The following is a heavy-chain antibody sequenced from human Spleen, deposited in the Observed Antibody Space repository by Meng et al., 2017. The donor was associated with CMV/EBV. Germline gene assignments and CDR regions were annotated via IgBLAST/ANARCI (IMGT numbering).Heavy chain of an antibody. J-gene: IGHJ4*02. CDR3: ARVFQVVPVAIPGEVGY. CDR2: ISSSSSYI. Sequence: GGSLRLSCAASGFTFDDYAMHWVRQAPGKGLEWVSFISSSSSYIYYADSVKGRFTISRDNAKNSLYLQMNSLRAEDTAVYYCARVFQVVPVAIPGEVGYWGQGTLVTVSS. CDR1: GFTFDDYA. V-gene: IGHV3-21*01. D-gene: IGHD2-2*02.